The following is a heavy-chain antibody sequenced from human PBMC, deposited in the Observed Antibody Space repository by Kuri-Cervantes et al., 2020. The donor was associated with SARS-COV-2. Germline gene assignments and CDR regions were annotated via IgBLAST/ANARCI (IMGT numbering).Heavy chain of an antibody. V-gene: IGHV4-61*09. J-gene: IGHJ3*02. CDR3: ASVSGSYYSRDAFDI. Sequence: LRLSCTVSGGSISSGSYYWSWIRQPAGKGLEWIGYIYTSGSTNYNPSLKSRVTISVDTSKNQFSLKLSSVTAADTAVYYCASVSGSYYSRDAFDIWGQGTMVTVSS. CDR1: GGSISSGSYY. CDR2: IYTSGST. D-gene: IGHD1-26*01.